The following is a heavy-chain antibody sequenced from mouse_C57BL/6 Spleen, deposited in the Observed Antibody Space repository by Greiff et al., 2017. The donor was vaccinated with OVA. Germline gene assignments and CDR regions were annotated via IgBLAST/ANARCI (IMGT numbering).Heavy chain of an antibody. J-gene: IGHJ2*01. CDR2: IYPGDGDT. Sequence: VQLQQSGAELVKPGASVKISCKASGYAFSSYWMNWVKQRPGKGLEWIGQIYPGDGDTNYNGKFKGKATLTADKSSSTAYMQLSSLTSEDSAVYFCARRDYYGSSLGYWGQGTTLTVSS. D-gene: IGHD1-1*01. CDR1: GYAFSSYW. CDR3: ARRDYYGSSLGY. V-gene: IGHV1-80*01.